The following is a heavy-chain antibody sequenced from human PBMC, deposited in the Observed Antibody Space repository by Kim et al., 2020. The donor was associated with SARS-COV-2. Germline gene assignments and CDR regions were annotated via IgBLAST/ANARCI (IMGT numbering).Heavy chain of an antibody. CDR3: ARNPSGYSSSWYDSWFDP. J-gene: IGHJ5*02. V-gene: IGHV1-3*01. Sequence: FQGRVTITRDTSARTAYMELSSLRSEDTAVYYCARNPSGYSSSWYDSWFDPWGQGTLVTVSS. D-gene: IGHD6-13*01.